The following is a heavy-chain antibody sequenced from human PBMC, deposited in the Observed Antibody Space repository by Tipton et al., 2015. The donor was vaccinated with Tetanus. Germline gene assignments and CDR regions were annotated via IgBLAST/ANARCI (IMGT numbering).Heavy chain of an antibody. D-gene: IGHD3-22*01. CDR1: GGTFSNYV. V-gene: IGHV1-69*01. CDR2: FSPIFRRP. J-gene: IGHJ3*01. CDR3: AREATNSEDRRAFDV. Sequence: QSGPEVKKPGSSVKVSCKSSGGTFSNYVFNWVRQAPGQGLEWMGGFSPIFRRPNYAQKFQGRVTISADESTSTAYMELRSLTSADTAIYYCAREATNSEDRRAFDVWGQGTMATVSP.